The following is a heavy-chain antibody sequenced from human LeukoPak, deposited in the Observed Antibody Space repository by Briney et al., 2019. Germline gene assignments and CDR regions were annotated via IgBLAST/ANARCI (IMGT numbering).Heavy chain of an antibody. CDR3: ARNEGGGLIAAASFDY. J-gene: IGHJ4*02. V-gene: IGHV1-18*01. Sequence: ASVKVSCKAPGYTFTSYGISWVRQAPGQGLEWMGWISAYNGNTNYAQKLQGRVTMTTDTSTSTACMELRSLRSDDTAVYYCARNEGGGLIAAASFDYWGQGTLVTVSS. CDR2: ISAYNGNT. CDR1: GYTFTSYG. D-gene: IGHD6-13*01.